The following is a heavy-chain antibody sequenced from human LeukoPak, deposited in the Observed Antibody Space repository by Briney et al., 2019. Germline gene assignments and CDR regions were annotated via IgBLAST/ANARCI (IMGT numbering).Heavy chain of an antibody. V-gene: IGHV3-30*18. D-gene: IGHD3-9*01. CDR2: ISYDGSNK. CDR1: GFTFSSYG. Sequence: GGSLRLSCASSGFTFSSYGMHWVRQAPGKGLEWVAVISYDGSNKYYADSVKGRFTISRDNSKNTLYLQMNSLRADDTAVYYCAKGLRYSNNWGQGTLVTVSS. CDR3: AKGLRYSNN. J-gene: IGHJ4*02.